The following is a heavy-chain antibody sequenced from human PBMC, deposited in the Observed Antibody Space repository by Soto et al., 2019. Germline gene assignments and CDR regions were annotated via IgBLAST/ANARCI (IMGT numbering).Heavy chain of an antibody. CDR1: GFTFSHFG. D-gene: IGHD6-19*01. V-gene: IGHV3-33*01. J-gene: IGHJ4*02. Sequence: QVQLVESGGGVVQPGRSLRLSCAASGFTFSHFGMHWVHQAPGKGLESVAIIWYDGSHEYYADSVKGRFTISRDNSKNTLSLQMNSLTAEDTALYYCARDSAAGRGLDYWGQGTLVTVSS. CDR2: IWYDGSHE. CDR3: ARDSAAGRGLDY.